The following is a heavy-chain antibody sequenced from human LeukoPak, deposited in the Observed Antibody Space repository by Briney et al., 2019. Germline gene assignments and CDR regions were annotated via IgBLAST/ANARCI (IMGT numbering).Heavy chain of an antibody. CDR2: IIPIFGTA. CDR3: ARGCSSTSCYAESFDY. V-gene: IGHV1-69*13. Sequence: GASEKVSCKASGGTFSSYAISWVRQAPGQGLEWMGGIIPIFGTANYAQKFQGRVTITADESTSTAYMELSSLRSEDTAVYYCARGCSSTSCYAESFDYWGQGTLVTVSS. J-gene: IGHJ4*02. CDR1: GGTFSSYA. D-gene: IGHD2-2*01.